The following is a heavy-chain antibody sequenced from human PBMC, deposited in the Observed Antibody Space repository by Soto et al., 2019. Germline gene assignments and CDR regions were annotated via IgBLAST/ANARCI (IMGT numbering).Heavy chain of an antibody. CDR2: IKSKTDGGTT. CDR1: GFTFSNAW. D-gene: IGHD3-3*01. CDR3: TTRPLRFMEWALYYFDC. J-gene: IGHJ4*02. V-gene: IGHV3-15*07. Sequence: EVQLVESGGGLVKPGGSLRLSCAASGFTFSNAWMNWVRQAPGKGLEWVGRIKSKTDGGTTDYAAPVKGRFTITRDDSKNTMYRKMNSLKTENTAKYYCTTRPLRFMEWALYYFDCLGQGTLVTVSS.